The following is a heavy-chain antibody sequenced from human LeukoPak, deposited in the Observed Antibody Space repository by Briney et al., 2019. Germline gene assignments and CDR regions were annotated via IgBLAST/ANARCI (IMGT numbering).Heavy chain of an antibody. J-gene: IGHJ6*03. CDR3: AKAPTTVMTYYYYYYMDV. CDR2: IPYDGSNK. D-gene: IGHD4-17*01. CDR1: GFTFSSYA. Sequence: GGSLRLSCAASGFTFSSYAMHWVRQAPGKGLEWVAVIPYDGSNKYYADSVKGRFTISRDNSKNTLYLQMNSLRAEDTAVYYCAKAPTTVMTYYYYYYMDVWGKGTTVTISS. V-gene: IGHV3-30*04.